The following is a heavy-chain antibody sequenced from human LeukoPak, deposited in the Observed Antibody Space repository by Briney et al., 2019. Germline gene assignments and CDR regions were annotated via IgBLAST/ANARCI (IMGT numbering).Heavy chain of an antibody. CDR3: ARALYHTFDY. CDR1: GYSFTTYG. Sequence: ASVKVSCKASGYSFTTYGISWVRQAPGQGLEWMGWISANNNNTDNVQKLQGRVTMTTDTSTSTAYMELRSLRSDDTAVYYCARALYHTFDYWGQGTLDTVSS. CDR2: ISANNNNT. D-gene: IGHD2-2*01. V-gene: IGHV1-18*01. J-gene: IGHJ4*02.